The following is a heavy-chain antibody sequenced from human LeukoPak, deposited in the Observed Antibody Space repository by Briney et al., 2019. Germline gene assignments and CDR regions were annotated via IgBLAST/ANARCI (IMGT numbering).Heavy chain of an antibody. D-gene: IGHD3-3*01. CDR2: INPSGGST. J-gene: IGHJ4*02. Sequence: ASVKVSCKASGYTFTSYYMHWVRQAPGQGLEWMGIINPSGGSTSYAQKFQGRVTMTRDTSTSTVYMELRSLRSDDTAVYYCARVFSDFWSGYYCDYWGQGTLVTVSS. CDR1: GYTFTSYY. CDR3: ARVFSDFWSGYYCDY. V-gene: IGHV1-46*01.